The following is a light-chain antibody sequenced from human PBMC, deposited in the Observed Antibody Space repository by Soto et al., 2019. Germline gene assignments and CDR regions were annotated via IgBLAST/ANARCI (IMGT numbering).Light chain of an antibody. CDR3: AGWDDTLAYV. CDR2: SNN. CDR1: SSNIGSNT. J-gene: IGLJ1*01. V-gene: IGLV1-44*01. Sequence: QSVLTQPPSASGTPGQRVTISCSGSSSNIGSNTVSWYQQLPGTAPKLLIYSNNQRPSGVPDRCSGSKSGTSASLAISGLQSEDEADYYCAGWDDTLAYVFGTGTKVTVL.